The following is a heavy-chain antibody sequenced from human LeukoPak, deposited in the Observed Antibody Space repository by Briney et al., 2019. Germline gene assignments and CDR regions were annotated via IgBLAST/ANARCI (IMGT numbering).Heavy chain of an antibody. D-gene: IGHD3-3*01. V-gene: IGHV4-39*01. CDR1: GASISNSAYY. Sequence: SETLSLTCTVSGASISNSAYYWFWIRQPPGEGLECIGTVLYSGSTFYNPSLKSRVNISVDTSKNQFSLQLSSVTAADTAVYYCARLFFVIDTWGQGTPVTVSS. CDR2: VLYSGST. J-gene: IGHJ5*02. CDR3: ARLFFVIDT.